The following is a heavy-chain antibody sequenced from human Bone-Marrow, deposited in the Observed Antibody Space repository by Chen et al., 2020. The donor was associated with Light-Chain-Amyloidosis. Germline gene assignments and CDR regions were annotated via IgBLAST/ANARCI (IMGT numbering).Heavy chain of an antibody. Sequence: QLQLPESGPGLVEPSQTLSLTCTVSGASIISSEYYWGWMRQAPGKGLEWIGSIFRGDITYYTSSLKSRVTLSVDTSNNHISLRLRSVTAGDTAIYYCARGPSEVEWGVVKSAFAFDFWGQGTMVTVSS. V-gene: IGHV4-39*07. CDR2: IFRGDIT. D-gene: IGHD2-21*01. CDR1: GASIISSEYY. CDR3: ARGPSEVEWGVVKSAFAFDF. J-gene: IGHJ3*01.